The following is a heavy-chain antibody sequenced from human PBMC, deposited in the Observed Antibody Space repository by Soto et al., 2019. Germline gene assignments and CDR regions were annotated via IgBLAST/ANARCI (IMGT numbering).Heavy chain of an antibody. J-gene: IGHJ3*01. CDR2: ISWNSGNI. CDR1: GFTFDDYA. V-gene: IGHV3-9*01. Sequence: EVQLVESGGGLVQPGRSLRLSCTASGFTFDDYAMHWVRQAPGKGLEWVSSISWNSGNIVYADSVRGRFTISRDNAKTSLHLQMNSLRAEDRALYYCTKGASTSCFSAVDLWGQGKMVTVSS. CDR3: TKGASTSCFSAVDL. D-gene: IGHD2-2*01.